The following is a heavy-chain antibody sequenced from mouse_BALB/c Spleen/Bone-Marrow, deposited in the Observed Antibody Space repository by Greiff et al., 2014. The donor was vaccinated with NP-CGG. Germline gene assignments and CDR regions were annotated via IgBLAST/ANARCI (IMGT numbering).Heavy chain of an antibody. CDR3: TRHYGNYDY. Sequence: QVQLQQPGAELVRPGTSVKMSCKAAGHSFTNFWIGWVKQRPGHGLEWIGDIYPKNDDANYNEKFKGRATLTVDTSSSTAYMQLSGLTSEDSAIYYCTRHYGNYDYWGQGSTLTVSS. CDR1: GHSFTNFW. J-gene: IGHJ2*01. CDR2: IYPKNDDA. V-gene: IGHV1-63*02. D-gene: IGHD2-1*01.